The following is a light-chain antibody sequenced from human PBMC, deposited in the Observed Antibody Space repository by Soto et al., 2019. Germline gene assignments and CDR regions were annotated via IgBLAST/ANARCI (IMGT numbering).Light chain of an antibody. J-gene: IGLJ2*01. CDR3: QSYDSSLRV. Sequence: QSVLTQPPSVSGAPGQRVTISCTGSSSNIGAGYDVHWYQQLPGTAPKLLIYGNSNRPSGVPDRFSGSKSGTSASLAITGLQAEDEADYYCQSYDSSLRVFGGGTTVTVL. CDR1: SSNIGAGYD. CDR2: GNS. V-gene: IGLV1-40*01.